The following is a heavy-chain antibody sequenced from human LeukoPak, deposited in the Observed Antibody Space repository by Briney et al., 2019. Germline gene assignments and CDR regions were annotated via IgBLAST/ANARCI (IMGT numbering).Heavy chain of an antibody. D-gene: IGHD1-26*01. Sequence: PAGTLRLSCVVSGVTFSYVWMSWVRQAPGKGPEWVGRIKNKSDSGATDYAAAVKGRFSNSRDHSMSTVYLQMTSLNTEDTAVYVSTPLVGAPTYWGQGTLVTVSS. CDR2: IKNKSDSGAT. CDR3: TPLVGAPTY. V-gene: IGHV3-15*01. J-gene: IGHJ4*02. CDR1: GVTFSYVW.